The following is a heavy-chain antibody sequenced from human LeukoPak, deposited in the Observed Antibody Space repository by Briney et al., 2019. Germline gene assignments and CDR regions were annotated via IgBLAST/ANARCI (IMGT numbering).Heavy chain of an antibody. V-gene: IGHV4-34*01. CDR3: ARGEGGDGYNSNYFDY. Sequence: SETLSLTCAVYGGSFSGYYWSWIRQPPGKGLEWIGEINHSKSTNYNPSLKSRVTIPVDTSKNQISLKLSSVTAADTAVYYCARGEGGDGYNSNYFDYWGQGTLVTVSS. CDR1: GGSFSGYY. J-gene: IGHJ4*02. CDR2: INHSKST. D-gene: IGHD5-24*01.